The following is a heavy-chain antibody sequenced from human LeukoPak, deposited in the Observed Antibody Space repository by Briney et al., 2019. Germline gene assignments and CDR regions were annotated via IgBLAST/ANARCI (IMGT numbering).Heavy chain of an antibody. D-gene: IGHD3-3*01. CDR3: ARVEARRSYWYFDL. J-gene: IGHJ2*01. CDR2: IKQDGSEK. V-gene: IGHV3-7*05. CDR1: GFTFSSYW. Sequence: GGSLRLSCAASGFTFSSYWMSWVRQAPVKGLEWVANIKQDGSEKYYVDSVKGRFTISRDNAKNSLYLQMNSLRAEDTAVYYCARVEARRSYWYFDLWGRGTLVTVSS.